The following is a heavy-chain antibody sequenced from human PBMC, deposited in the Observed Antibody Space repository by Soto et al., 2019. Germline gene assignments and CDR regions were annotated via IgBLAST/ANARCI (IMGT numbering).Heavy chain of an antibody. D-gene: IGHD3-22*01. J-gene: IGHJ4*02. Sequence: GGSLRLSCAASGFTFSSYAMSWVRQAPGKGLEWVSAISGSGGSTYYADSVKGRFTISRDNSKNTLYLQMNSLRAEDTAVYYCAKGPSPRYYYDSSGYYGGVFDYWGQGTLVTVSS. CDR2: ISGSGGST. V-gene: IGHV3-23*01. CDR1: GFTFSSYA. CDR3: AKGPSPRYYYDSSGYYGGVFDY.